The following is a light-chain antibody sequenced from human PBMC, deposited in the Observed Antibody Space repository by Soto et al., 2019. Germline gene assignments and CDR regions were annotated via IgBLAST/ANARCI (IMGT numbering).Light chain of an antibody. V-gene: IGKV1-12*01. J-gene: IGKJ4*01. CDR3: QQANRFPHT. Sequence: DIQLTQSPSTLSGSVGDRVTITCRASQGISSWLAWYQQKPGKAPKLRNYAASSLQSGVPSRFSGSGSGTDFTLTIGSLQPEDFATYYCQQANRFPHTFGGGTKVDIK. CDR2: AAS. CDR1: QGISSW.